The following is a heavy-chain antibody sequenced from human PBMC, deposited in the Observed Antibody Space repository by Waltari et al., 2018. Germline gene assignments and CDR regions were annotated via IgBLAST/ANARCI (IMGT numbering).Heavy chain of an antibody. J-gene: IGHJ4*02. D-gene: IGHD1-26*01. Sequence: RQAPGQGLEWMGWISAYNGNTNYAQKLQGRCTMSTDTSTSTAYMELRSLRSDDTAVYYCARDAGATIQDYWGQGTLVTGSS. V-gene: IGHV1-18*01. CDR2: ISAYNGNT. CDR3: ARDAGATIQDY.